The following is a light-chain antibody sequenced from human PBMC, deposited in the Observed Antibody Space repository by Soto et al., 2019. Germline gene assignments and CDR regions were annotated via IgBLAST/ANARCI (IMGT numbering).Light chain of an antibody. CDR1: SSNIGSNT. CDR2: SNN. V-gene: IGLV1-44*01. J-gene: IGLJ1*01. CDR3: QSYESSSLSGFV. Sequence: QSVLTQPPSASGTRGQRVTISCSGSSSNIGSNTVNWYQQLPGTAPKLLIHSNNQRPSGVPDRFSGSKSGTSASLAISGLQSEDEADYYCQSYESSSLSGFVFGSGTKVTVL.